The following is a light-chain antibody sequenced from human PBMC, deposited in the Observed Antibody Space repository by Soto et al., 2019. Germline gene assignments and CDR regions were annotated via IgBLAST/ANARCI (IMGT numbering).Light chain of an antibody. CDR1: QSVRSNY. CDR3: QQSDRYPYT. Sequence: DIVLTQSPCTLSLSAGERATITCRASQSVRSNYLACYQQKPGQPPMLIIYAASSKTTGIPDRFSGSGSGTDFTLTITGLEPEESAMYYCQQSDRYPYTFGQGTKVEIK. V-gene: IGKV3-20*01. CDR2: AAS. J-gene: IGKJ2*01.